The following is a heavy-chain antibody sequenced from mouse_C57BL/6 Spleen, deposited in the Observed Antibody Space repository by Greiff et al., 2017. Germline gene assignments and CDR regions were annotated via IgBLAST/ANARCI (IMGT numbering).Heavy chain of an antibody. D-gene: IGHD2-5*01. V-gene: IGHV1-52*01. CDR1: GYTFTSYW. Sequence: VQLQQPGAELVRPGSSVKLSCKASGYTFTSYWMHWVKQRPIQGLEWIGNIDPSDSETHYNQKFKVKATLTVDKSSSTAYMQLSSLTSEDSAVYYCARDSNYEWLAYWGQGTLVTVSA. J-gene: IGHJ3*01. CDR2: IDPSDSET. CDR3: ARDSNYEWLAY.